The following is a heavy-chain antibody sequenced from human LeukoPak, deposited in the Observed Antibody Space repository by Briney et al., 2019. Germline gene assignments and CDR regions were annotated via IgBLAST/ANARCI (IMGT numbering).Heavy chain of an antibody. CDR2: TYYRSKWYN. Sequence: SQTLSLTCAISGDSVSSNSAAWNWIRQSPSRGLEWLGRTYYRSKWYNDYAVSVKGRITINPDTSKNQFSLQLNSVTPEDTAVYYCAGVGVLPAAMRVYYFDYWGQGTLVTVSS. D-gene: IGHD2-2*01. J-gene: IGHJ4*02. CDR1: GDSVSSNSAA. V-gene: IGHV6-1*01. CDR3: AGVGVLPAAMRVYYFDY.